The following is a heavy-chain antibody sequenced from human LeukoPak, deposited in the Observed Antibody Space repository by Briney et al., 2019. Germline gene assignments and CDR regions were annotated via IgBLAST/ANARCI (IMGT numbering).Heavy chain of an antibody. CDR1: GGSISSSSYY. Sequence: PSETLSLTCTVSGGSISSSSYYWGWIRQPPGKGLEWIGSIYYSGSTYYNPSLKSRFAISVDTSKTQFSLKLSSVTAADTAVFYCARAYESSCYRGLGYFDYWGQGTLVTVSS. CDR2: IYYSGST. D-gene: IGHD3-22*01. J-gene: IGHJ4*02. V-gene: IGHV4-39*01. CDR3: ARAYESSCYRGLGYFDY.